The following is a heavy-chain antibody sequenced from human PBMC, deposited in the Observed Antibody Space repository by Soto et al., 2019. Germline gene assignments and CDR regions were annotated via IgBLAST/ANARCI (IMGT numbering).Heavy chain of an antibody. J-gene: IGHJ6*02. Sequence: GGSLRLSCAASGFTFSSYAMHWVRQAPGKGLEWVAVISYDGSNKYYADSVKGRFTISRDNSKNTLYLQMNSLRAEDTAVYYCARDSSFGVVIKDDYGMDVWGQGTTVTAP. D-gene: IGHD3-3*01. CDR2: ISYDGSNK. CDR1: GFTFSSYA. CDR3: ARDSSFGVVIKDDYGMDV. V-gene: IGHV3-30-3*01.